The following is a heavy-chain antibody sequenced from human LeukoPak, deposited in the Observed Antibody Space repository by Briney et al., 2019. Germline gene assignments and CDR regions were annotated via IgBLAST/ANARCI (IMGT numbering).Heavy chain of an antibody. CDR3: ARGELFYDY. Sequence: SQTLSLTCTVSGGSITSDDNYWSWIRQPPGKGLEWIGYISYSGSTFYNPSLKSRVTMSVDTSKNQFSLNLNSVTAADAAVYYCARGELFYDYWGQGTLVTVSS. CDR1: GGSITSDDNY. J-gene: IGHJ4*02. V-gene: IGHV4-30-4*01. D-gene: IGHD1-26*01. CDR2: ISYSGST.